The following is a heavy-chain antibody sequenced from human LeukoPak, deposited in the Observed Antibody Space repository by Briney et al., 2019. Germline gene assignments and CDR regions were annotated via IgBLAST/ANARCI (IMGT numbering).Heavy chain of an antibody. V-gene: IGHV4-38-2*01. D-gene: IGHD1-26*01. CDR2: IYHSGST. CDR3: ARHSGSYLQAFDY. CDR1: GYSISSGYY. J-gene: IGHJ4*02. Sequence: PSETLSLTCAVSGYSISSGYYWGWIRQPPGKGLEWIGSIYHSGSTYYNPSLKSRVTISVDTSKNQFSLKLSSVTAADTAVYYCARHSGSYLQAFDYWGQGTLVTVPS.